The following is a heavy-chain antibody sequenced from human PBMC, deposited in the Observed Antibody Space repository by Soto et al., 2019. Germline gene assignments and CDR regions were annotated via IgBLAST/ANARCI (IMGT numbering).Heavy chain of an antibody. J-gene: IGHJ3*02. CDR2: IRSKAYGGTT. D-gene: IGHD3-9*01. CDR1: GFTFGDYA. Sequence: PGGSLRLSCTASGFTFGDYAMSWFRQAPGKGLEWVGFIRSKAYGGTTEYAASVKGRFTISRDDSKSIAYLQMNSLKTEDTAVYYCTRDPVLRYFDWVRRDPFDIWGQGTMVTVSS. V-gene: IGHV3-49*03. CDR3: TRDPVLRYFDWVRRDPFDI.